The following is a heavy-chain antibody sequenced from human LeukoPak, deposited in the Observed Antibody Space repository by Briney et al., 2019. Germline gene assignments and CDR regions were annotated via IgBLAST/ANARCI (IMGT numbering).Heavy chain of an antibody. V-gene: IGHV4-34*01. CDR3: AKSNGYGLVDI. CDR2: INHSGST. CDR1: GGSFSGYY. J-gene: IGHJ3*02. Sequence: SETLSLTCAVYGGSFSGYYWSWIRQPPGRGLEWIGEINHSGSTNYNPSLKSRVTISVDTSKNQFSLKLSSVTAADTAVYYCAKSNGYGLVDIWGQGTMVTVSS. D-gene: IGHD3-10*01.